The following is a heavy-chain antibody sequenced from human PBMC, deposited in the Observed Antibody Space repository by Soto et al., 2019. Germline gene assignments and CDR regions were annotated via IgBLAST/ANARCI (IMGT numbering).Heavy chain of an antibody. Sequence: SETLSPTCAVYGGSFSCYYLSWIRPPPGKGLEWIGEINHSGSTNYNPSLKSRVTISVDTSKNQFSLKLSSVTAADTAVYYCASKPYCSGGSCYTWFDPWGQGTLVTVSS. CDR1: GGSFSCYY. V-gene: IGHV4-34*01. D-gene: IGHD2-15*01. CDR2: INHSGST. J-gene: IGHJ5*02. CDR3: ASKPYCSGGSCYTWFDP.